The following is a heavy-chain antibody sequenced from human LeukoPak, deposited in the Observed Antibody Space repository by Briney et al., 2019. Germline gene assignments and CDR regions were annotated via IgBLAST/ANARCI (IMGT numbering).Heavy chain of an antibody. CDR2: IHTGGTT. D-gene: IGHD3-10*01. CDR3: ARVWFGYFFQ. Sequence: GGSLRLSCVASGFDISYNYVGWVRQAPGKGLEWVSVIHTGGTTHYADSVKGRFTISKDNSNNTVYLQMNSVRVEDTAVYYCARVWFGYFFQWGQGALVTVSS. V-gene: IGHV3-53*01. J-gene: IGHJ4*02. CDR1: GFDISYNY.